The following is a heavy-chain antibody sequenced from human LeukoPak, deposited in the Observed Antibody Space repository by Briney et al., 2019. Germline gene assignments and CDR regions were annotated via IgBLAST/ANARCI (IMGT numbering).Heavy chain of an antibody. Sequence: GGSLRLSCAASGFTFSSYSMNWVRQAPGKGLEWVSTFSGRGDTTYYADSVKGRFTISRDNSKNTLYLQMNSLRAEDTAVYYCAKCVYSYGYHFDYWGQGTLVTVSS. J-gene: IGHJ4*02. CDR3: AKCVYSYGYHFDY. V-gene: IGHV3-23*01. CDR1: GFTFSSYS. CDR2: FSGRGDTT. D-gene: IGHD5-18*01.